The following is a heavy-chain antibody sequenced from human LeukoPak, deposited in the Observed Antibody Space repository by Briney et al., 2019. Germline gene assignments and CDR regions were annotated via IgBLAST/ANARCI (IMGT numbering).Heavy chain of an antibody. Sequence: ASVKVSCKASGYTFTSYGISWVRQAPGQGLEWMGWISAYNGNTNYAQKLQGRVTMTTDTSTSTAYMELRSLRSDDTAVYYCARSRVVAAKKALGYWGQGTLVTVSS. CDR1: GYTFTSYG. CDR3: ARSRVVAAKKALGY. D-gene: IGHD2-15*01. J-gene: IGHJ4*02. V-gene: IGHV1-18*01. CDR2: ISAYNGNT.